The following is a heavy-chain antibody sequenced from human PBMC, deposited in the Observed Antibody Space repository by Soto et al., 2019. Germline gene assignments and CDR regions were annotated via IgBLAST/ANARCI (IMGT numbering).Heavy chain of an antibody. Sequence: GGSLRLSCAASGFTFSGSAMHWVRQASGKGLEWVGRIRSKANSYATAYAASVKGRFTISRDDSKNTAYLQMNSLKTEDTAVFYCTRVTPPGIAVAGPGEDFDYWGQGTLVTVSS. CDR2: IRSKANSYAT. J-gene: IGHJ4*02. CDR3: TRVTPPGIAVAGPGEDFDY. D-gene: IGHD6-19*01. CDR1: GFTFSGSA. V-gene: IGHV3-73*01.